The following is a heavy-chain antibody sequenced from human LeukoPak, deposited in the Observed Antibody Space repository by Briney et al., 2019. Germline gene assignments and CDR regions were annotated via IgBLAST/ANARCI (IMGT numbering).Heavy chain of an antibody. CDR1: GYTFTGYY. D-gene: IGHD5-24*01. V-gene: IGHV1-2*02. CDR3: AKEQMATAFDP. Sequence: ASVKVSCKASGYTFTGYYMHWLRQAPGQRLEWMGWINPNSGGTKYAQKFQGRVTMTRDTSISTAYMELSRLRSDDTAVYYCAKEQMATAFDPWGQGTLVTVSS. J-gene: IGHJ5*02. CDR2: INPNSGGT.